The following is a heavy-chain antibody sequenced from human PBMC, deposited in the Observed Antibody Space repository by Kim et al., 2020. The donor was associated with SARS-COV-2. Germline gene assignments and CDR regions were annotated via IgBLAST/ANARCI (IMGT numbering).Heavy chain of an antibody. CDR1: GFTFSSYN. D-gene: IGHD1-1*01. CDR2: ISSSSTYT. CDR3: VRDRRQALREHFYYGMDV. J-gene: IGHJ6*01. V-gene: IGHV3-21*01. Sequence: GGSLRLSCAASGFTFSSYNMNWVRQAPGKGLEWVSSISSSSTYTYYTDSVKGRFTISRDNAKASMYLQMNSLRVEDTAVYFCVRDRRQALREHFYYGMDV.